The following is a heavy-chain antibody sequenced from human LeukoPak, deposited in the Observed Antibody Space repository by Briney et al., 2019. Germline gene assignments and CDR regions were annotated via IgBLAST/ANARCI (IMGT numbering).Heavy chain of an antibody. CDR1: GYTLTRYA. Sequence: GASVKVSCKASGYTLTRYAIHWVRQAPGQRPEWMGWINTGNGNTKYSQKFQGRVTITRDTSANTAYMELSSLRFEDTAVYYCARGGSRMTTFYIIDYWGQGTLVTVSS. CDR2: INTGNGNT. J-gene: IGHJ4*02. V-gene: IGHV1-3*04. CDR3: ARGGSRMTTFYIIDY. D-gene: IGHD4-11*01.